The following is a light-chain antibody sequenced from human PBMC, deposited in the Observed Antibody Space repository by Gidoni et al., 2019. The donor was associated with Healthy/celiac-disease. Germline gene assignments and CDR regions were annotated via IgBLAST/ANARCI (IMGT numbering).Light chain of an antibody. CDR2: ENN. CDR1: SPNIGKNY. V-gene: IGLV1-51*02. CDR3: GTWDSSLSVVV. J-gene: IGLJ2*01. Sequence: QPVLTQPPSVSAAPLHKVTIPCPGSSPNIGKNYVSWYQQLPGTAPKLHIYENNKRPSGIPDRFSGSKSGTSATLGITGLQTGDEADYYCGTWDSSLSVVVFGGGTKLTVL.